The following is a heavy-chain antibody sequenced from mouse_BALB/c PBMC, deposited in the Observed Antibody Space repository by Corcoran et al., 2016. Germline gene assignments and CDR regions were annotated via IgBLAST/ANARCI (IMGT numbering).Heavy chain of an antibody. Sequence: QVTLKESGPGILQPSQTLSLTCSFSGFSLSTSGMGVSWIRQPSGKGLEWLAHIYWDDDKRYNPSLKGRLTISKDTSSNPVFLKITSVDTADTATYYCARTSYWYFDVWGAGTTVTVSS. CDR2: IYWDDDK. CDR1: GFSLSTSGMG. V-gene: IGHV8-12*01. J-gene: IGHJ1*01. CDR3: ARTSYWYFDV.